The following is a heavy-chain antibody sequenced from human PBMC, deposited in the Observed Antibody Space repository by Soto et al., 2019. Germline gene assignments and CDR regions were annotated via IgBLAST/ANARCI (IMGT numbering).Heavy chain of an antibody. Sequence: GGSLRLSCAASGFNFNNYVMSWVRQAPGKGLEWVSFVSASGLSTDYADSVKGRFTISRDNSKNRLVLQMNRLRAEDTAVYYCASCRDIYGAFCAHFDYWGLGILVTVSS. CDR2: VSASGLST. CDR1: GFNFNNYV. D-gene: IGHD5-12*01. V-gene: IGHV3-23*01. J-gene: IGHJ4*02. CDR3: ASCRDIYGAFCAHFDY.